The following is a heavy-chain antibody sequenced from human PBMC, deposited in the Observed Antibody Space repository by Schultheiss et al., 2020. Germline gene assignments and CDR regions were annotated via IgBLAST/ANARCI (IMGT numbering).Heavy chain of an antibody. CDR1: GFTFSSYG. J-gene: IGHJ4*02. V-gene: IGHV3-30*03. CDR2: ISYDGSNK. Sequence: SLKISCAASGFTFSSYGMNWVRQAPGKGLEWVAVISYDGSNKYYADSVKGRFTISRDNSKNTLYLQMNSLRAEDTAVYYCARAMPSDSSGVDYWGQGTLVTVAS. CDR3: ARAMPSDSSGVDY. D-gene: IGHD3-22*01.